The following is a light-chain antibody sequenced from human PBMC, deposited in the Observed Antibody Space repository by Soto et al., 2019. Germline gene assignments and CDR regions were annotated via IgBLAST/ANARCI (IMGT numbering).Light chain of an antibody. V-gene: IGLV2-14*01. J-gene: IGLJ3*02. CDR1: SSDVGGSNY. CDR3: SSYTGSSSWV. CDR2: EVS. Sequence: QSALTQPASVSGSPGQSITISCTGSSSDVGGSNYVSWYQQHPDKAPKLMIYEVSDRPLGVSNRFSGSKSGNTASLTISGLQAEDEANYYCSSYTGSSSWVFGGGTQLTVL.